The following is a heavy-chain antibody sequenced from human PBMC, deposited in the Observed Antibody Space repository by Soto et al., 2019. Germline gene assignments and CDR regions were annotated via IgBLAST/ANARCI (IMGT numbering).Heavy chain of an antibody. CDR3: ARDVLGIAAAEGDY. CDR1: GGSISSSSYY. V-gene: IGHV4-39*02. D-gene: IGHD6-13*01. J-gene: IGHJ4*02. CDR2: IYYSGST. Sequence: QLQLQESGPGLVKPSETLSLTCTVSGGSISSSSYYWGWIRQPPGKGLEWIGRIYYSGSTYYNPSLKSRVTISVDTSKNQFSLKLSSVTAADTAVYYCARDVLGIAAAEGDYWGQGTLVTVSS.